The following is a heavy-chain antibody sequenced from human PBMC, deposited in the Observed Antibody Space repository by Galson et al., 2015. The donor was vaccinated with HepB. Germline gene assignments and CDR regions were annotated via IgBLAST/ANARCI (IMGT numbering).Heavy chain of an antibody. Sequence: SLRLSCAASGFTFSSYAMSWVRQAPGKGLEWVSVISGSGGTTDHADSVKGRFTISRDNSKNTLYLRMNSLRVEDTAVYYCAKEGSRGYSPGWRPDYWGQGTLVTVSS. CDR2: ISGSGGTT. V-gene: IGHV3-23*01. CDR3: AKEGSRGYSPGWRPDY. CDR1: GFTFSSYA. D-gene: IGHD6-19*01. J-gene: IGHJ4*02.